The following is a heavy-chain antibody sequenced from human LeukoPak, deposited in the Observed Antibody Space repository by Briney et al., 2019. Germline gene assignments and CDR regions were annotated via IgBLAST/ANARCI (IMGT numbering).Heavy chain of an antibody. Sequence: SETLSLTCTVSGGSISSGGYYWSWIRQPAGKGLEWIGRIYTSGNTNYNPSLKSRATISVDTSKNQFSLELSSVTAADTAVYYCAREGGSGWWFDPWGQGTLVTVSS. J-gene: IGHJ5*02. CDR3: AREGGSGWWFDP. CDR2: IYTSGNT. V-gene: IGHV4-61*02. D-gene: IGHD6-19*01. CDR1: GGSISSGGYY.